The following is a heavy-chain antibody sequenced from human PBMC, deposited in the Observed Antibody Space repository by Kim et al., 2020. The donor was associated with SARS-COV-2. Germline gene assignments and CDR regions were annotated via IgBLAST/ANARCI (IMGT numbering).Heavy chain of an antibody. CDR1: GGTFSSYS. V-gene: IGHV1-69*06. J-gene: IGHJ2*01. D-gene: IGHD5-12*01. CDR3: AREKRMVGMATINNWYFDL. CDR2: IIPIFGTA. Sequence: SVKVSCKASGGTFSSYSIHWVRQAPGQGLEWMGVIIPIFGTANYAQKFQGRVTITADKSTSTAYMELSSLRSEDTAVYYCAREKRMVGMATINNWYFDLWGRGSLVTVSS.